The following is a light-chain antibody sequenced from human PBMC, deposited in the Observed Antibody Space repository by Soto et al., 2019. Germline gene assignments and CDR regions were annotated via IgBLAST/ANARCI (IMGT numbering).Light chain of an antibody. CDR1: QSIGLA. CDR2: DAS. Sequence: EIVLTQSPATLSLSPGERATLSCRASQSIGLAIAWYQHKPGQAPRLLSFDASQRATGIPARGRGSGSGTDCTLTISGLEPEDVAVYYCQQRDSWPITFGQGTRLENK. V-gene: IGKV3-11*01. J-gene: IGKJ5*01. CDR3: QQRDSWPIT.